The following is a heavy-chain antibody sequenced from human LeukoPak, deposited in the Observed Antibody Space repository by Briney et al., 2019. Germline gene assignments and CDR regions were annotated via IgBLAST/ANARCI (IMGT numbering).Heavy chain of an antibody. CDR2: ISYGGKA. J-gene: IGHJ4*02. CDR3: ARGGDYGDYVFDY. CDR1: GDSISSGGYW. Sequence: PSQTLSLTCAVSGDSISSGGYWWSWIRQHPGKGPEWIGYISYGGKADYNPSLKSRVAISADTPKNQFSLKLSSVTAADTAVYSCARGGDYGDYVFDYWGQGTLVTVSS. V-gene: IGHV4-31*11. D-gene: IGHD4-17*01.